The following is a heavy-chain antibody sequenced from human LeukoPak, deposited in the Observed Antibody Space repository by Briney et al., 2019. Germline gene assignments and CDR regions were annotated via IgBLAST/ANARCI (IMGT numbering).Heavy chain of an antibody. CDR3: AAFSYGGSEEDFDY. V-gene: IGHV1-18*01. CDR1: GYTFTSYG. J-gene: IGHJ4*02. CDR2: TSTYNGNT. D-gene: IGHD5-12*01. Sequence: ASVKVSCKASGYTFTSYGISWVRQAPGQGLEWMGWTSTYNGNTNSAQKFQGRVTMTTDTSTSTAYMDLRSLRSDDTAVYYCAAFSYGGSEEDFDYWGQGTLVTVSS.